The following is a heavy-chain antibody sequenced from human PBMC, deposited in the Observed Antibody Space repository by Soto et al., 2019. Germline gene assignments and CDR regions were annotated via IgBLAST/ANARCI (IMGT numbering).Heavy chain of an antibody. CDR2: ITSSGGTT. V-gene: IGHV3-23*01. CDR3: AKGAGSLHYDY. CDR1: GFTFSSYA. Sequence: DVQLLESGGDLVQPGGSLRLSCAASGFTFSSYAMSWVRQAPGKGLEWVSAITSSGGTTFYADSVKGRFTISRDNSIKTTFLQMNSLRAEDPAVYFCAKGAGSLHYDYWGQGALVTVSS. D-gene: IGHD3-16*01. J-gene: IGHJ4*02.